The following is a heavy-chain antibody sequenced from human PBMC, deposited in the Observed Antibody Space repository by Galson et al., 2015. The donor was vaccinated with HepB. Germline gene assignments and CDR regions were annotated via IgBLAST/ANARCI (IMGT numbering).Heavy chain of an antibody. Sequence: SLRLSCAASGFTFRSYYMSWVRQAPGKGLEWVANIKQDGSEKYYVDSVKGRFTISRDNAKNSVYLQMNTLRAEDTAVYYCARDLGSCNGGTCYSVDLWGQGTLVTVSS. CDR2: IKQDGSEK. CDR1: GFTFRSYY. J-gene: IGHJ5*02. D-gene: IGHD2-15*01. CDR3: ARDLGSCNGGTCYSVDL. V-gene: IGHV3-7*03.